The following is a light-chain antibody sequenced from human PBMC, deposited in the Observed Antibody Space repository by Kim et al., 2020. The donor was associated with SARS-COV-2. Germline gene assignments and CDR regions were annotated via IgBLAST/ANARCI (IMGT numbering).Light chain of an antibody. V-gene: IGKV3-11*01. Sequence: LAWYQQKPGRSPSLLMYDTSSRATGIPARFSGSGSGTDFTLTITSLEPEDFAVYYCQQRASWPRTFGQGTKLEI. CDR2: DTS. J-gene: IGKJ2*01. CDR3: QQRASWPRT.